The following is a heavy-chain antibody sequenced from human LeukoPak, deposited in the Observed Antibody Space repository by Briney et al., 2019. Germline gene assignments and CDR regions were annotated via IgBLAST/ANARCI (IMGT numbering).Heavy chain of an antibody. CDR1: GYTFTGYY. CDR3: ARDMVVLGYYYYYMDV. Sequence: GASVKVSCKASGYTFTGYYMHWVRQAPGQGLEWMGWINPNSGGTNYAQKFQGRVTMTRDTSISTAYMELSRLRSDDTAVYYCARDMVVLGYYYYYMDVWGKGTTVTVSS. V-gene: IGHV1-2*02. D-gene: IGHD2-15*01. J-gene: IGHJ6*03. CDR2: INPNSGGT.